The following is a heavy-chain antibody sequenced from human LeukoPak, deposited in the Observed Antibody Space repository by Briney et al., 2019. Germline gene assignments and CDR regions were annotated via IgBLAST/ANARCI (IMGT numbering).Heavy chain of an antibody. V-gene: IGHV5-51*01. CDR2: IYPGDSDT. D-gene: IGHD3-9*01. CDR3: AIAPPSYDILTGYYGGAFDN. Sequence: GESLKISCKGSGYRFGTYWIAWVRQIPGKGLEWMGIIYPGDSDTRYSPSFQGQVTISADKSISTAFLRWTSLQASDTAMYYCAIAPPSYDILTGYYGGAFDNWGQGTLVTVSS. J-gene: IGHJ4*02. CDR1: GYRFGTYW.